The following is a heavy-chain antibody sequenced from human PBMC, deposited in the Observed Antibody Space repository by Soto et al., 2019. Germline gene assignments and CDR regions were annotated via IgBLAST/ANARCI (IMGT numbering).Heavy chain of an antibody. Sequence: EIQLVESGGGLVQPGGSLRLSCAASGFTLSSHWMHWVRQVPGQGLVWVSRINTDGSATNYADSVKGRFTMSRDNARNTMYLQMNSLRAEDTAVYYCVRGDSDYWGQGTLVTVSS. J-gene: IGHJ4*02. V-gene: IGHV3-74*01. CDR1: GFTLSSHW. CDR2: INTDGSAT. D-gene: IGHD2-15*01. CDR3: VRGDSDY.